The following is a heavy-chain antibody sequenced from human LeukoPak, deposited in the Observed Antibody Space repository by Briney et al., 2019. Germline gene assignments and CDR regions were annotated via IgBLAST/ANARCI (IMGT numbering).Heavy chain of an antibody. J-gene: IGHJ4*02. Sequence: SSETLSLTCAVYGGSFSGYYWSWIRQPPGKGLEWIGEINHSGSTNYNPSLKSRVTISVDTSKNQFSLKLSSVTAADTAVYYCASLRKTYYYGSGSYLTDYWGQGTLVTVSS. CDR1: GGSFSGYY. CDR2: INHSGST. D-gene: IGHD3-10*01. CDR3: ASLRKTYYYGSGSYLTDY. V-gene: IGHV4-34*01.